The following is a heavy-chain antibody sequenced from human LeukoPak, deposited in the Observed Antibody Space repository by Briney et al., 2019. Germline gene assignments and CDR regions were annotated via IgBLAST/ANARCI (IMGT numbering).Heavy chain of an antibody. CDR1: GFTFSPYA. D-gene: IGHD3-10*01. J-gene: IGHJ4*02. CDR2: ISSSSTTI. V-gene: IGHV3-48*01. CDR3: ARSDGSGSYLDY. Sequence: GRSLRLSCAASGFTFSPYAMHWVRQAPGKGLEWVSYISSSSTTIHYADSVKGRFTISRDNAKNSVYLQMNSLRAEDTAVYYCARSDGSGSYLDYWGRGTLVTVSS.